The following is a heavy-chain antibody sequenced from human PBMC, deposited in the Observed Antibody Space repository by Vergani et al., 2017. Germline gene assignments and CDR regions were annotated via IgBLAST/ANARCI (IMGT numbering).Heavy chain of an antibody. CDR3: ARIHYGRIFGVVTTELDY. D-gene: IGHD3-3*01. CDR2: IFSNDEK. J-gene: IGHJ4*02. V-gene: IGHV2-26*01. Sequence: QITLKESGPTLVKPTETLTLTCTVSGFSLSNARMGVSWIRQPPGKALEWLAHIFSNDEKSNSTSLKSRLTISKETSKSQVVLTMTNMDPVDTATYYCARIHYGRIFGVVTTELDYWGQGTLVTVSS. CDR1: GFSLSNARMG.